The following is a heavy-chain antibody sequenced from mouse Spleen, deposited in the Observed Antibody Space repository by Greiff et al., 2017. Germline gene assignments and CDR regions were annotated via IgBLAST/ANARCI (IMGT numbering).Heavy chain of an antibody. J-gene: IGHJ4*01. V-gene: IGHV1-26*01. CDR3: ARFWRDYAMDY. CDR1: GYTFTDYY. Sequence: VQLQQSGPELVKPGASVKISCKASGYTFTDYYMNWVKQSHGKSLEWIGDINPNNGGTSYNQKFKGKATLTVDKSSSTAYMELRSLTSEDSAVYYCARFWRDYAMDYWGQGTSVTVSS. CDR2: INPNNGGT.